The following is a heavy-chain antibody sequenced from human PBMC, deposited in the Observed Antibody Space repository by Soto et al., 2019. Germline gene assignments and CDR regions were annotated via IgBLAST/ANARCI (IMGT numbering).Heavy chain of an antibody. D-gene: IGHD6-13*01. CDR2: INAGNGNT. Sequence: ASVKVSCKASGYTFTSYAMHWVRQAPGQRLEWMGWINAGNGNTKYSQKFQGRVTITRDTSASTAYMELSSLRSEDTAVYYCARDLVGDRGPGGSSWYRGSFDYWGQGTMVTVYS. CDR1: GYTFTSYA. J-gene: IGHJ4*02. CDR3: ARDLVGDRGPGGSSWYRGSFDY. V-gene: IGHV1-3*01.